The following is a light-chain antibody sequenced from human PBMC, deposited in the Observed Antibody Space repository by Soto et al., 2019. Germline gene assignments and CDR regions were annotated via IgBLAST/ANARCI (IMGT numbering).Light chain of an antibody. CDR1: QSFSSY. Sequence: EIVLTQSPATLSLSPGERATLSCRASQSFSSYLAWYQQKPGQAPRLLIYDASTRAPGIPDRFGGSGSGTDFTLTISRLEPEDFAVYYCQQYGSSGTFGQGTKVDIK. V-gene: IGKV3-20*01. CDR3: QQYGSSGT. J-gene: IGKJ1*01. CDR2: DAS.